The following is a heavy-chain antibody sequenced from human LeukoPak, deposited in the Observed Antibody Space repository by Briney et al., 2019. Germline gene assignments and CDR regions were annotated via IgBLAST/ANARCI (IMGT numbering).Heavy chain of an antibody. J-gene: IGHJ4*02. V-gene: IGHV5-10-1*01. CDR2: IALSDSQA. Sequence: GESLTISCKDFDSSLTFYWISWVRQMPGKGLEWMGKIALSDSQATYNPSFQGHVTISADKSINTVYLYWSSLEASDTAMYYCTWWTSSTKIDSWGQGTLVTVSS. CDR3: TWWTSSTKIDS. CDR1: DSSLTFYW. D-gene: IGHD2-8*02.